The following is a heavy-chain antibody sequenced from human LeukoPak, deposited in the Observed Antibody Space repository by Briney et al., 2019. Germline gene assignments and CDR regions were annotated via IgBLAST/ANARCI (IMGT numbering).Heavy chain of an antibody. CDR1: GGSISSGSYY. D-gene: IGHD3-22*01. V-gene: IGHV4-61*02. Sequence: PSETLSLTCTVSGGSISSGSYYWSWIRQPAGKGLEWIGRIYTSGSTNYNPYLKSRVTISVDTSKNQFFLKLSSVTAADTAVYYCARLTEYYYDSSGYYYDYWGQGTLVTVSS. CDR2: IYTSGST. J-gene: IGHJ4*02. CDR3: ARLTEYYYDSSGYYYDY.